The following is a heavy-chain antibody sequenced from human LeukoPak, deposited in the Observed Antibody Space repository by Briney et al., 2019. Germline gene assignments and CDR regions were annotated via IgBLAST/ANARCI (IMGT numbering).Heavy chain of an antibody. D-gene: IGHD6-19*01. J-gene: IGHJ4*02. V-gene: IGHV3-33*01. CDR1: GFPFSSYG. CDR2: IWYDGNKK. CDR3: AGGWQWLDY. Sequence: GGSLRLSCAASGFPFSSYGMHWVRQAPGKGLEWVAVIWYDGNKKYYADSAKGRFTISRDNSKNTLYLQMNSLRVDDTAVYYCAGGWQWLDYWGQGTLVTVSS.